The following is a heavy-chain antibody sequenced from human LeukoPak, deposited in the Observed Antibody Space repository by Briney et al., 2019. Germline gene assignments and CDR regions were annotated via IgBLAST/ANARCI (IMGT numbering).Heavy chain of an antibody. V-gene: IGHV4-31*03. CDR2: IYYSGST. Sequence: SETLSLTCTVSGGSISSGGYYWSWIRQHPGKGLEWIGYIYYSGSTYYNPSLKSRVTISVDTSKNQFSLKLSSVTAADTAVYYCARGWLSGATGLNWGQGTLVTVSS. CDR1: GGSISSGGYY. CDR3: ARGWLSGATGLN. J-gene: IGHJ4*02. D-gene: IGHD5-24*01.